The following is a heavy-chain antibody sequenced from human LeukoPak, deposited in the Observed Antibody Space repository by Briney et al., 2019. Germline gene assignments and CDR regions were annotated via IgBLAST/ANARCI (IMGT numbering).Heavy chain of an antibody. CDR2: ISSSSSYI. D-gene: IGHD3-10*01. CDR1: GFTFSSYS. V-gene: IGHV3-21*01. CDR3: ATEPMVRKTVDY. J-gene: IGHJ4*02. Sequence: AGGSLRLSCAASGFTFSSYSMNWVRQAPGKGLEWVSSISSSSSYIYYADSVKGRFTISRDNAKNSLYLQMNSLRAEDTAVYYCATEPMVRKTVDYWGQGTLVTVSS.